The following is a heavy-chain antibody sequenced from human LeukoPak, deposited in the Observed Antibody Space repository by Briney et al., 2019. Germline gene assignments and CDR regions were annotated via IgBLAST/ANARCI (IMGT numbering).Heavy chain of an antibody. D-gene: IGHD6-19*01. J-gene: IGHJ4*02. CDR2: INHSGST. CDR1: GGSFSGYY. CDR3: ASPSSGWYSN. Sequence: SETLSLTCAVYGGSFSGYYWSWIRQPPGKGLEWIGEINHSGSTNYNPSLKSRVTISVDTSKNQFSLKLSSVTAADTAVYYCASPSSGWYSNWGQGTLVTVSS. V-gene: IGHV4-34*01.